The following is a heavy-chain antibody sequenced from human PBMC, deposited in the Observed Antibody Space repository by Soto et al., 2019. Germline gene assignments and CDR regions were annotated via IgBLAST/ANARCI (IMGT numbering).Heavy chain of an antibody. J-gene: IGHJ4*02. Sequence: PEESLKISCNGSGYSFAGYWITWVRQKPGKGLEWMGRIDPSDSQTYYSPSFRGHVTISVTKSITTVFLQWSSLRASDTAMYYCARQIYDHDTGPNFQHYLDTWGQGTQVTVSS. D-gene: IGHD3-22*01. CDR1: GYSFAGYW. CDR3: ARQIYDHDTGPNFQHYLDT. CDR2: IDPSDSQT. V-gene: IGHV5-10-1*01.